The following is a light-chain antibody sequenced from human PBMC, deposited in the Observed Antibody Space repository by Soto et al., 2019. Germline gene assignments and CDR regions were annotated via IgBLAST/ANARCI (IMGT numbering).Light chain of an antibody. V-gene: IGKV1-39*01. J-gene: IGKJ5*01. CDR3: QQANTFPIT. CDR1: QTISDY. CDR2: GAS. Sequence: DMQMTQSPSSLSASVGDRVTVTCRASQTISDYLNWYQQKPGKAPKLLIYGASNLQSGVPSRFSGSGSGTDFTLTISSLQPEDFATYFCQQANTFPITFGQGTRLEIK.